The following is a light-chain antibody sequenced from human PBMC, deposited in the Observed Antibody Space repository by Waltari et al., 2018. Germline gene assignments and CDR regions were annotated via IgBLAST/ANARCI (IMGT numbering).Light chain of an antibody. V-gene: IGKV3-11*01. CDR2: DAS. CDR1: QSVSNY. Sequence: DILLTQSSSTLSLSQGERATLFCRASQSVSNYLAWYQQRPGQAPRLLIYDASDRATGIPGRFSGSGSGTDFTLTISSLEPEDFAIYYCQQRSTWPILTFGGGTKVEVK. J-gene: IGKJ4*01. CDR3: QQRSTWPILT.